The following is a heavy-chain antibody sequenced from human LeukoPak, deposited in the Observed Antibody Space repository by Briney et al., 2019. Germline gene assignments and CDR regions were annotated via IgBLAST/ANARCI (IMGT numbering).Heavy chain of an antibody. CDR2: IYYSGST. Sequence: SETLSLTCTVSGGSISSYYWSWIRQPPGKGLEWIGYIYYSGSTNYNPSLKSRVTISVDTSKNQFSLKLSSVTAADTAVYYCARAGPHYYDSSSYYYGNWFDPWGQGTLVTVSS. J-gene: IGHJ5*02. CDR1: GGSISSYY. V-gene: IGHV4-59*08. CDR3: ARAGPHYYDSSSYYYGNWFDP. D-gene: IGHD3-22*01.